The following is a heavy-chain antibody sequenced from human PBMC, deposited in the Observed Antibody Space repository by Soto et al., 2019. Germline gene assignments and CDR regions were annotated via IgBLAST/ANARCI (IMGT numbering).Heavy chain of an antibody. V-gene: IGHV1-69*05. J-gene: IGHJ4*02. D-gene: IGHD6-13*01. CDR1: GGTFSNYA. Sequence: SVKVSCKASGGTFSNYAISWVRQAPGQGLEWMGGIIPIFNTANYAQKFQGRVTMTRNPSMSTAYMELSSLRSEDTAVYYCTRGSNVAAVIDYWGQGTLVTVSS. CDR3: TRGSNVAAVIDY. CDR2: IIPIFNTA.